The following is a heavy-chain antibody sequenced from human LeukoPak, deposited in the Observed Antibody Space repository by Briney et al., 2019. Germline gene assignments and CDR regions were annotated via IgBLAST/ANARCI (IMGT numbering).Heavy chain of an antibody. CDR1: GGSFSGYY. Sequence: PSETLSLTCAVYGGSFSGYYWSWIRQPPGKGLEWIGEINHSGSTNYNPSLKSRVTISVDTSKNQFSLKLSSVTAADTAVYYCAREGDLGELPYDHYYYGMDVWGQGTTVTVSS. D-gene: IGHD1-26*01. V-gene: IGHV4-34*01. CDR3: AREGDLGELPYDHYYYGMDV. J-gene: IGHJ6*02. CDR2: INHSGST.